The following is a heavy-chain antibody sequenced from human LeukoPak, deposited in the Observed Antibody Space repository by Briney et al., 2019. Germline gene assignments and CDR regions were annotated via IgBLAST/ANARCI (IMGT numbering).Heavy chain of an antibody. J-gene: IGHJ4*02. CDR2: ISYDGSNK. CDR1: GFTFSSYA. Sequence: HPGRSLRLSCAASGFTFSSYAMHWVRQAPGKGLEWVAVISYDGSNKYYADSVKGRFTISRDNSKNTLYLQMNSLRAEDTAAYYCARAGPALDYWGQGTLVTVSS. CDR3: ARAGPALDY. V-gene: IGHV3-30*14. D-gene: IGHD3-10*01.